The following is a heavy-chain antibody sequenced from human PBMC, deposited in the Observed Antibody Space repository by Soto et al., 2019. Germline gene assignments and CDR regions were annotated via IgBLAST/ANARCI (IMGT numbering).Heavy chain of an antibody. CDR3: AGTYSSSWYEGNWFDP. D-gene: IGHD6-13*01. J-gene: IGHJ5*02. CDR1: GGSISSYY. Sequence: PSETLSLTCTVSGGSISSYYWSWIRQPPGKGLEWIGYIYYSGSTNYNPSLKSRVTISVDTSKNQFSLKLSSVTAADTAVYYCAGTYSSSWYEGNWFDPWGQGTLVTVSS. CDR2: IYYSGST. V-gene: IGHV4-59*01.